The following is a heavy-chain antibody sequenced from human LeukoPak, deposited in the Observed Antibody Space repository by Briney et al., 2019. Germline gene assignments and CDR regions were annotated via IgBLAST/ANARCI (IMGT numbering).Heavy chain of an antibody. V-gene: IGHV3-30-3*01. CDR2: ISYDGSNK. J-gene: IGHJ4*02. CDR1: GFTFSSYA. Sequence: GGSLRLSCAASGFTFSSYAMHWVRQAPGKGLERVAVISYDGSNKYYADSVKGRFTISRDNSKNTLYLQMNSLRAEDTAVYYCASSPGDPGVAGLFDYWGQGTLVTVSS. D-gene: IGHD6-19*01. CDR3: ASSPGDPGVAGLFDY.